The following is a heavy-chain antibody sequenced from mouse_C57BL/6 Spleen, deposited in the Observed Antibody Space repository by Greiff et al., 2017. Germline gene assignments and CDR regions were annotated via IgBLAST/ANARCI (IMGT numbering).Heavy chain of an antibody. D-gene: IGHD3-1*01. CDR2: IDPENGDT. J-gene: IGHJ4*01. Sequence: EVQLQQSGAELVRPGASVKLSCTASGFNIKDDYMHWVKQRPEQGLEWIGWIDPENGDTEYASKFQGKATITADTSSNTAYLQLSSLTSEDTAVYYCTTKGYEAMDYWGQGTSVTVSS. CDR3: TTKGYEAMDY. CDR1: GFNIKDDY. V-gene: IGHV14-4*01.